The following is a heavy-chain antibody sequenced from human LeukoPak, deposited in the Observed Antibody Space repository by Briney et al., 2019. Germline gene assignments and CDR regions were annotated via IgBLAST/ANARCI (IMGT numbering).Heavy chain of an antibody. V-gene: IGHV3-21*04. CDR3: AKGPVKVAGSHKYFQH. Sequence: GGSLRLSCAASGFTFSSYSMNWVRQAPGKGLEWVSSMSSSSSYIYYADSMKGRFTISRDNSKNTLYLQMNSLRAEDTAVYYCAKGPVKVAGSHKYFQHWGQGTLVTVSS. CDR2: MSSSSSYI. CDR1: GFTFSSYS. J-gene: IGHJ1*01. D-gene: IGHD6-19*01.